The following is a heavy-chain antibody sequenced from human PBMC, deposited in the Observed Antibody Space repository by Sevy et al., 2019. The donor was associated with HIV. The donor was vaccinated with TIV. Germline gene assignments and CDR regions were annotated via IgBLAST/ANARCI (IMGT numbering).Heavy chain of an antibody. Sequence: GGSLRLSCAASGFTFSSYAMHWVRQPPGKGLEWLAYISYDGRDISNADSVKGRFTISRDNSKNTLFLQMNSLRPDDTAVYYCARRDSNHQFLIDHWGLGVLVTVSS. D-gene: IGHD2-21*01. CDR1: GFTFSSYA. CDR3: ARRDSNHQFLIDH. J-gene: IGHJ4*02. CDR2: ISYDGRDI. V-gene: IGHV3-30*06.